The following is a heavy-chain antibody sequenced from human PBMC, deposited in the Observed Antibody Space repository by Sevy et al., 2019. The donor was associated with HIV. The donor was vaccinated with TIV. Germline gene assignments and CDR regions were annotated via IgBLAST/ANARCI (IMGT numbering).Heavy chain of an antibody. V-gene: IGHV3-21*01. CDR1: GFTFSSYS. CDR3: ARDAALSNYYDSSGYPNAFDI. J-gene: IGHJ3*02. D-gene: IGHD3-22*01. Sequence: GGSLRLSCAASGFTFSSYSMNWVRQAPGKGLEWVSSISSSSSYIYYADPVKGRFTISRDNAKNSLYLQMNSLRAEDTAVYYCARDAALSNYYDSSGYPNAFDIWGQGTMVTVSS. CDR2: ISSSSSYI.